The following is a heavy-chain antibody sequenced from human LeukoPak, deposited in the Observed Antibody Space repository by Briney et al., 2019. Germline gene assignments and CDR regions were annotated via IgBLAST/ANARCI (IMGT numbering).Heavy chain of an antibody. V-gene: IGHV3-11*04. CDR2: ISSSGSTI. CDR3: ARSAYCGGDCYSGYFDY. Sequence: PGGSLRLSCAASGFTFSDYYMSWIRQAPGKGLEWVSYISSSGSTIYYADSVKVRFTISRDNAKNSLYLQMNSLRAEDTAVYYCARSAYCGGDCYSGYFDYWGQGTLVTVSS. J-gene: IGHJ4*02. D-gene: IGHD2-21*01. CDR1: GFTFSDYY.